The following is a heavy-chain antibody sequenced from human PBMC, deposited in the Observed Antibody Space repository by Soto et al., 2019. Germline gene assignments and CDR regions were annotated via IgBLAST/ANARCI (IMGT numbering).Heavy chain of an antibody. D-gene: IGHD6-13*01. J-gene: IGHJ6*02. V-gene: IGHV6-1*01. CDR2: TYYRSKWYN. Sequence: SQTLSLTCAISGDSVSSNSAAWSWIRQSPSRGLEWLGRTYYRSKWYNDYAVSVKSRITINPDTSKNQFSLQLNSVTPEDTAVYYCARRPGIAAAGAYGMDVWGQGTTVTVSS. CDR1: GDSVSSNSAA. CDR3: ARRPGIAAAGAYGMDV.